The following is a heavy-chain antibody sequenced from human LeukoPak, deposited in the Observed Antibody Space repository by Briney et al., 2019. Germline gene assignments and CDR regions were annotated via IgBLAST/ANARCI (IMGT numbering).Heavy chain of an antibody. J-gene: IGHJ5*02. Sequence: GSSVKVSCKASGGTFSSYAISWVRQAPGQGLEWMGWMNPNSGNTGYAQKFQGRVTMTRNTSISTAYMELSSLRSEDTAVYYCARESEYFDWLLTWGQGTLVTVSS. CDR3: ARESEYFDWLLT. CDR2: MNPNSGNT. CDR1: GGTFSSYA. D-gene: IGHD3-9*01. V-gene: IGHV1-8*02.